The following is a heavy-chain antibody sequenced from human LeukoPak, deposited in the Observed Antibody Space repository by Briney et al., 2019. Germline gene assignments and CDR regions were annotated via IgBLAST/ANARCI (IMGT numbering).Heavy chain of an antibody. CDR1: GFNFDDYA. CDR3: AKASGYYPSNWFDP. D-gene: IGHD3-22*01. V-gene: IGHV3-9*01. J-gene: IGHJ5*02. Sequence: GRSLRLSCSASGFNFDDYAMHWVRQAPGKGLEWVSGISWNSGSIGYADSVKGRFTISRDNAKNSLYLQMNSLRAEDTALYYCAKASGYYPSNWFDPWGQGTLVTVSS. CDR2: ISWNSGSI.